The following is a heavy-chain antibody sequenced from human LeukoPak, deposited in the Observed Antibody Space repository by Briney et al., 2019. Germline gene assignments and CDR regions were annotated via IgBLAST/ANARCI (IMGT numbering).Heavy chain of an antibody. V-gene: IGHV4-59*01. CDR1: GGSISSYY. CDR2: IYYSGST. D-gene: IGHD6-6*01. CDR3: ARGTHEYSSSYYFDY. Sequence: SETLSLTCTVSGGSISSYYWSWIRQPPGKGLEWIGYIYYSGSTNYNPSLKSRVTIPVDTSKNQFSLKLSSVTAADTAVYYCARGTHEYSSSYYFDYWGQGTLVTVSS. J-gene: IGHJ4*02.